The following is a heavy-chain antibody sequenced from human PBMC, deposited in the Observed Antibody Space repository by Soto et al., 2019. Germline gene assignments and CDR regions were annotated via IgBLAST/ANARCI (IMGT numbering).Heavy chain of an antibody. J-gene: IGHJ6*03. CDR3: ARVRQLVGYFYYYMDV. Sequence: PSETMSVTCTVAGGYISSYCSSWIRQPPGKGLEWIGYIYYSGSTNYNPSLKSRVTMTTDTSTSTAYMELRGLRSDDTAVYYCARVRQLVGYFYYYMDVWGKGTTVTVSS. CDR1: GGYISSYC. CDR2: IYYSGST. D-gene: IGHD6-6*01. V-gene: IGHV4-59*01.